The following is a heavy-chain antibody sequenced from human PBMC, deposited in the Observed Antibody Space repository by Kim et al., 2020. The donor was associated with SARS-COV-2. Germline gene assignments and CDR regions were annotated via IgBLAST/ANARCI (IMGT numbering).Heavy chain of an antibody. CDR3: ARRYYYDSSASFDY. J-gene: IGHJ4*02. Sequence: ASVKVSCKASGYTFTGYYMHWVRQAPGQGLEWMGWINPNSGGTNYAQKFQGRVTMTRDTSISTAYMELSRLRSHDTAVYYCARRYYYDSSASFDYWGQGTLVTVSS. V-gene: IGHV1-2*02. D-gene: IGHD3-22*01. CDR2: INPNSGGT. CDR1: GYTFTGYY.